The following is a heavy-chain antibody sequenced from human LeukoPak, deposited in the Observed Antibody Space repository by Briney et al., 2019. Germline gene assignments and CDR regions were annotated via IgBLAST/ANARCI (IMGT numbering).Heavy chain of an antibody. V-gene: IGHV2-5*01. CDR1: GFSLSTSGVG. Sequence: ESGPTLVKPTQTLTLTCTFSGFSLSTSGVGVGWIRQPPGKALEWLALIYWNDDKHYSPPLKSRLTITKDTSKNQVVLTMTNMDPVDTATYYCGHTIRRAGFDPWGQGTLVTVSS. J-gene: IGHJ5*02. CDR3: GHTIRRAGFDP. D-gene: IGHD5-24*01. CDR2: IYWNDDK.